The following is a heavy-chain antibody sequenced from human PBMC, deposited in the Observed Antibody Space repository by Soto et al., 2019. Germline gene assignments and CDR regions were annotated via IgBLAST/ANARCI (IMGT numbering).Heavy chain of an antibody. J-gene: IGHJ3*02. V-gene: IGHV3-9*01. D-gene: IGHD3-9*01. CDR2: ISWNSGSI. CDR3: AKTGILTGYYTEDGEDAFDI. CDR1: GFTFDDYA. Sequence: GGSLRLSCAASGFTFDDYAMHWVRQAPGKGLEWVSGISWNSGSIGYADSVKGRFTISRDNAKNSLYLQMNSLRAEDTALYYCAKTGILTGYYTEDGEDAFDIWGQGTMVTVS.